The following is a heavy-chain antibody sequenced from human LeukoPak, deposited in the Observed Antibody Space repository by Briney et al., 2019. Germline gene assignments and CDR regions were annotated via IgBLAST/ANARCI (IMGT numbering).Heavy chain of an antibody. CDR3: ARDSRGAFDI. J-gene: IGHJ3*02. V-gene: IGHV3-11*01. D-gene: IGHD5-12*01. Sequence: GGSLRLSFAASGFTFSDYYMSWIRQAPGKGLEWLSYISTSGTTIFYADSVKGRFTISRDNAKNSLYLQMNSLRAEDTALYYCARDSRGAFDIWGQGTMVTFSS. CDR2: ISTSGTTI. CDR1: GFTFSDYY.